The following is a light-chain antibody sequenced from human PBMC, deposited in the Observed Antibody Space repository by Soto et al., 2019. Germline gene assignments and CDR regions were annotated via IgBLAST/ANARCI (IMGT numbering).Light chain of an antibody. CDR1: SSDVVGYNY. CDR3: SSYTSSSTLLDV. J-gene: IGLJ1*01. CDR2: DVS. Sequence: QSALTQPASVSGSPGQSITIAGTGTSSDVVGYNYVYWYQQHPGKAPKLMIYDVSTRPSGVSNRFSGSKSGNTASLTISGLQAEDEADYYCSSYTSSSTLLDVFGTGTKLTVL. V-gene: IGLV2-14*01.